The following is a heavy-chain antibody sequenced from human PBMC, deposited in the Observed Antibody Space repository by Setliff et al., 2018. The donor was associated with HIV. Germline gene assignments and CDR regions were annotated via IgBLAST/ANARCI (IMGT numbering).Heavy chain of an antibody. D-gene: IGHD3-10*01. CDR3: ARGEATHGPGTYSIYS. CDR2: INPSGGST. CDR1: GYTFSGYY. J-gene: IGHJ5*02. V-gene: IGHV1-46*01. Sequence: GASVKVSCKASGYTFSGYYMHWVRQAPGQGLEWMGVINPSGGSTNYAQKFQGRVTITTDESTSTGYMEMSSLTSEDTAVYYCARGEATHGPGTYSIYSWGQGTLVTVSS.